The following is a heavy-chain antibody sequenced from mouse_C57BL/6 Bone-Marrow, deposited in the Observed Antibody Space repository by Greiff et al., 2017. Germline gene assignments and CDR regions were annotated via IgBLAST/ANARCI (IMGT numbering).Heavy chain of an antibody. Sequence: QVQLQQSGAELARPGASVKMSCQASGYTFTSYTMHWVKQRPGQGLEWIGYINPSSGYTKYNQKFKDKATLTADKSSSTAYMQLSSLTSEDSAVYYCARYTTVNYFDYWGQGTTLTVSS. CDR3: ARYTTVNYFDY. D-gene: IGHD1-1*01. V-gene: IGHV1-4*01. J-gene: IGHJ2*01. CDR2: INPSSGYT. CDR1: GYTFTSYT.